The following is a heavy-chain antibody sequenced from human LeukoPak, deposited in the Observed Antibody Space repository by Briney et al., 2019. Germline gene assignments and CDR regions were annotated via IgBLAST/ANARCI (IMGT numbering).Heavy chain of an antibody. D-gene: IGHD5-18*01. CDR3: AKDSRYGYRWDYDY. J-gene: IGHJ4*02. CDR2: ISGSGSST. CDR1: GFTFSSYA. Sequence: GGSLRLSCAASGFTFSSYAMSWVRQAPGKGLEWVSDISGSGSSTYYADSVKGRFTISRDNSKNTLYLQINTLRAEDTAVYYCAKDSRYGYRWDYDYWGQGTLVTVSS. V-gene: IGHV3-23*01.